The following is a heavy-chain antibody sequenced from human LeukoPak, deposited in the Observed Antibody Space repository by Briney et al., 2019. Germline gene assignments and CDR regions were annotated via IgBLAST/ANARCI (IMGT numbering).Heavy chain of an antibody. CDR3: ARGRWGTIAAAGTGFDY. J-gene: IGHJ4*02. Sequence: ASVKVSCKASGYTFTSYGISWVRQAPGQGLEWMGWIIAYNGNTNYAQKLQGRVTMTTDTSTSTAYMELRSLRSDDTAVYYCARGRWGTIAAAGTGFDYWGQGTLVTVSS. V-gene: IGHV1-18*01. CDR1: GYTFTSYG. D-gene: IGHD6-13*01. CDR2: IIAYNGNT.